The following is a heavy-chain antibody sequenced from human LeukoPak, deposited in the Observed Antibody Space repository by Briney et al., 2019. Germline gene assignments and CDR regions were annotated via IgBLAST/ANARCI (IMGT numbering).Heavy chain of an antibody. J-gene: IGHJ4*02. V-gene: IGHV1-24*01. CDR2: FDPEDGET. CDR3: ARDSYGGNPFDY. D-gene: IGHD4-23*01. Sequence: ASVKVSCKVSGYTLTELSMHWVRQAPGKGLEWMGGFDPEDGETIYAQKFQGRVTMTEDTSTDTAYMELSSLRSEDTAVYYCARDSYGGNPFDYWGQGTLVTVSS. CDR1: GYTLTELS.